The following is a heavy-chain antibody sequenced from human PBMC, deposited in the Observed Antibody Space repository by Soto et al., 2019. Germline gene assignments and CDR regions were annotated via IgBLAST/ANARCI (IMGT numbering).Heavy chain of an antibody. CDR3: ACGADCGGDCYSAIDY. V-gene: IGHV1-69*01. D-gene: IGHD2-21*02. CDR1: GGTFSSYA. J-gene: IGHJ4*02. CDR2: IIPIFGSA. Sequence: QVQLVQSGAEVKKPASSVKVSCKASGGTFSSYAISWVRQAPGQGLEWMGGIIPIFGSATYDQKFQGRVTITADESTSTDYMELNSLRSEDTAVYYCACGADCGGDCYSAIDYWGQGTLVTVSS.